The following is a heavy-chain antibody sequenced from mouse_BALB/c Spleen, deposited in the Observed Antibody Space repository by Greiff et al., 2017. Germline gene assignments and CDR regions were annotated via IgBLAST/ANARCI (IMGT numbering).Heavy chain of an antibody. D-gene: IGHD1-1*01. CDR1: GFTFSSYA. CDR2: ISSGGSYT. V-gene: IGHV5-9-4*01. CDR3: ARDGGTTVVAPPYAMDY. J-gene: IGHJ4*01. Sequence: EVNLVESGGGLVKPGGSLKLSCAASGFTFSSYAMSWVRQSPEKRLEWVAEISSGGSYTYYPDTVTGRFTISRDNAKNTLYLEMSSLRSEDTAMYYCARDGGTTVVAPPYAMDYWGQGTSVTVSS.